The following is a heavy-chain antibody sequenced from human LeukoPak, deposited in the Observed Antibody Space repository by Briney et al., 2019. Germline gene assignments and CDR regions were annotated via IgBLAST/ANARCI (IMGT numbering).Heavy chain of an antibody. V-gene: IGHV1-18*01. J-gene: IGHJ6*02. CDR3: ARKVTMVRGVISSKTQSYYGMDV. CDR1: GYTFTSYG. D-gene: IGHD3-10*01. CDR2: ISAYNGNA. Sequence: ASVKVSCKASGYTFTSYGISWVRQAPGQGLEWMGWISAYNGNANYAQKLQGRVTMTTDTSTSTAYMELRSLRSDDTAVYYCARKVTMVRGVISSKTQSYYGMDVWGQGTTVTVSS.